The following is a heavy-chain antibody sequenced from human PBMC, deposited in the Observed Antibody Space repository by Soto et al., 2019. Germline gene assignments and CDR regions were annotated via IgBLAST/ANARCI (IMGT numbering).Heavy chain of an antibody. CDR1: GFTFSSYG. CDR2: ISYDGSNK. Sequence: PGGSLRLFCAASGFTFSSYGMHWVRQAPGKGLEWVAVISYDGSNKYYADSVKGRFTISRDNSKNTLYLQMNSLRAEDTAVYYCAKGGTRIDSTSCYFYWGQGTMVTVPQ. D-gene: IGHD2-2*01. J-gene: IGHJ4*02. V-gene: IGHV3-30*18. CDR3: AKGGTRIDSTSCYFY.